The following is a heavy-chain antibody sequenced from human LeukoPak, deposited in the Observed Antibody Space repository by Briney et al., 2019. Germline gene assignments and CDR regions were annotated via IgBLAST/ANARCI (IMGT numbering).Heavy chain of an antibody. D-gene: IGHD6-13*01. V-gene: IGHV4-59*01. CDR2: ISYGGST. CDR3: ARGVVAAAGRTFDF. Sequence: SETLSLTCTVSGGSISNYYWSWIRQPPGKGLEWIGYISYGGSTNYNPSLKSRVTISVDTSKNQFSLILSSVTAADTAVYFCARGVVAAAGRTFDFWGQGTLVTVSS. J-gene: IGHJ4*02. CDR1: GGSISNYY.